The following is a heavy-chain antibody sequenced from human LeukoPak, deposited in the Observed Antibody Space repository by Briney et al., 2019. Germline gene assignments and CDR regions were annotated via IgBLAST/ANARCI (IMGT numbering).Heavy chain of an antibody. CDR1: GFTFSSYA. V-gene: IGHV3-30-3*01. CDR2: ISYVGSNK. Sequence: GRSLRLSCAASGFTFSSYAMHWVRQAPGKGLEWVAVISYVGSNKYYADSVKGRFTISRDNSKNTLYLQMNSLRAEDTAVYYCAREGYSSGWLYFDYWGQGTLVTVSS. J-gene: IGHJ4*02. D-gene: IGHD6-19*01. CDR3: AREGYSSGWLYFDY.